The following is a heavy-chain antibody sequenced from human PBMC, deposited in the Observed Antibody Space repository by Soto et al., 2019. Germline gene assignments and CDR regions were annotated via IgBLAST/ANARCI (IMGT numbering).Heavy chain of an antibody. CDR2: ISYDGNNR. Sequence: PGGSLRLSCAASGFTFSIFGMHWVRQAPGKGLEWVALISYDGNNRYYADSVRGRFTISRDNSKNTLHLQMNSLRTEDTAVYYCAKGTTRWIQYLLDYWGQGILVTVSS. D-gene: IGHD1-26*01. CDR3: AKGTTRWIQYLLDY. V-gene: IGHV3-30*18. CDR1: GFTFSIFG. J-gene: IGHJ4*02.